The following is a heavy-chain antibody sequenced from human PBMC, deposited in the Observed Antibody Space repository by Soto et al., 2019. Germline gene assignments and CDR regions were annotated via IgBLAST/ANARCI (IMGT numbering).Heavy chain of an antibody. CDR3: ARLVYDRSGYRPG. D-gene: IGHD3-22*01. J-gene: IGHJ4*02. CDR1: GGSISSSSYY. Sequence: QLQLQESGPGLVKPSETLSLTCTVSGGSISSSSYYWGWIRQPPGKGLEWIGRIYYSGSTYYNPPLEARVTISVDTSKTPFPLKLSSVTAADTAVYYCARLVYDRSGYRPGWGQGTLVTVSS. V-gene: IGHV4-39*01. CDR2: IYYSGST.